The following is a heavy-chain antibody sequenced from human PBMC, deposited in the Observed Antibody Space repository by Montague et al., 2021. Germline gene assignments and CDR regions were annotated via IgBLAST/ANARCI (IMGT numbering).Heavy chain of an antibody. Sequence: SLRLSCAGPGFTFDSYDMNWVRQAPGKGLEWVSSTSGRSTYIYHGDSMKGRVIISRDNAKNSLYLQMNSLRVEDTAIYYCARQEYGLDVWGQGTTVTVSS. CDR1: GFTFDSYD. V-gene: IGHV3-21*01. J-gene: IGHJ6*02. CDR2: TSGRSTYI. CDR3: ARQEYGLDV.